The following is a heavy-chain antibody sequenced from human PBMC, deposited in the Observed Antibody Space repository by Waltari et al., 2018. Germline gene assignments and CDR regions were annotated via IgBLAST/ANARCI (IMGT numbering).Heavy chain of an antibody. D-gene: IGHD1-26*01. CDR2: ISGSGGST. Sequence: EVQLLESGGGLVQPGGSLRLSCAASGFTFSSYAIIWVRQAPGKGLEWVSAISGSGGSTYYADSVKGRFTISRDNSKNTLYLQMNSLRAEDTAVYYCAKGPKWELLPEPYFDYWGQGTLVTVSS. CDR3: AKGPKWELLPEPYFDY. CDR1: GFTFSSYA. J-gene: IGHJ4*02. V-gene: IGHV3-23*01.